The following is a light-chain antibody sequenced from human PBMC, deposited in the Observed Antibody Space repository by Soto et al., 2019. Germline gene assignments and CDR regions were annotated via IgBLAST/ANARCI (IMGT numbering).Light chain of an antibody. Sequence: QSALTQPASVSGSPGQSITISCTGTSSDVGGYNYVSWYQQHPGKAPKLMIYEVSNRPSGVSNRVSGSKSGNTASLTISGLQAEDEADYYCSSYTRSSTPVFGGGTKLTVL. V-gene: IGLV2-14*01. CDR3: SSYTRSSTPV. J-gene: IGLJ2*01. CDR1: SSDVGGYNY. CDR2: EVS.